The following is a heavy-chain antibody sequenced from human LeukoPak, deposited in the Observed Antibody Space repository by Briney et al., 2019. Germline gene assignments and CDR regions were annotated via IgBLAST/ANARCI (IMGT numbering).Heavy chain of an antibody. D-gene: IGHD3-22*01. CDR2: IYSRGST. Sequence: AGTLSLTCAVSGFTISSNYMSWVRQAPGKRLEWVSVIYSRGSTNYYDSVKGRFTISRDNSKNTLYLQMNSLRAEDTAVYYCAREVHSSGFPYFDYWGQGTLVSVSS. CDR3: AREVHSSGFPYFDY. V-gene: IGHV3-66*01. CDR1: GFTISSNY. J-gene: IGHJ4*02.